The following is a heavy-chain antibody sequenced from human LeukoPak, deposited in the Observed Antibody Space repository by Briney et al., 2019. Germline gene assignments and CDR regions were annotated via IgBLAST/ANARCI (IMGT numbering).Heavy chain of an antibody. Sequence: ASVKVSCKASGGTFSNYAINWVRQAPGQGLEWMGGIIPISGTANYAQKFQGRVTITADKSTSTVYMELNSLKSEDTAVYYCARGWDYDSGGRPTAYVYWGQGTLVTVSS. CDR2: IIPISGTA. J-gene: IGHJ4*02. D-gene: IGHD3-22*01. V-gene: IGHV1-69*06. CDR1: GGTFSNYA. CDR3: ARGWDYDSGGRPTAYVY.